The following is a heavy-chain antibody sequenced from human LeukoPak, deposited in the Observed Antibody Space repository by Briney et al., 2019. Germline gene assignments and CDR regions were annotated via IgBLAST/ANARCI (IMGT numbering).Heavy chain of an antibody. CDR3: AREVVGAVDY. CDR2: ISTSGSSI. Sequence: GGTLRLSCAASGFTFSSYEMNWVRQAPGKGLEWISYISTSGSSIYYADSVKGRFTISRDSAKNSLYLQMNSLRAEDTAVYYCAREVVGAVDYWGQGTLVTVSS. CDR1: GFTFSSYE. V-gene: IGHV3-48*03. D-gene: IGHD2-15*01. J-gene: IGHJ4*02.